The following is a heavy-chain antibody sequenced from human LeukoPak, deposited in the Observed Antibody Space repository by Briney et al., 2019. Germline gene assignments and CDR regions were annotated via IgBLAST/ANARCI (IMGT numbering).Heavy chain of an antibody. Sequence: GESLRISCEASGYIFTSYWISWVRQMPGKGVEWMGKIDPSDSYINYSPSFQGHVTISADKSITTAYLQWSSLEASDTAMYYCARHYGSGRTMGYWGQGTLVTVSS. V-gene: IGHV5-10-1*01. J-gene: IGHJ4*02. D-gene: IGHD3-10*01. CDR3: ARHYGSGRTMGY. CDR1: GYIFTSYW. CDR2: IDPSDSYI.